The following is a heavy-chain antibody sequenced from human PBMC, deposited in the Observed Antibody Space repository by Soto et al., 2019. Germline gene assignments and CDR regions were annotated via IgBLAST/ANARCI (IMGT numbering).Heavy chain of an antibody. J-gene: IGHJ4*02. CDR2: INHSGST. Sequence: PSATLSLTCAVYGGSFSGDYWTWIRQPPGTGLEWIGEINHSGSTNYNPSLKSRVTISVDTSKNQFSLKLTSVTAADTAVYYCARDKITGLFDYWGQGTLVTVSS. D-gene: IGHD2-8*02. CDR1: GGSFSGDY. CDR3: ARDKITGLFDY. V-gene: IGHV4-34*01.